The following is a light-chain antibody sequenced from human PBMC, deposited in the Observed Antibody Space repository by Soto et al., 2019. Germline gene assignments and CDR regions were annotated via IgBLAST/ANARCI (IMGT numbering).Light chain of an antibody. CDR2: GVT. CDR1: SSDVGGYSF. V-gene: IGLV2-14*01. Sequence: QSALTQPASVSGSPGQSITISCTGTSSDVGGYSFVSWYQQHPGKAPKLIIYGVTSRPSGVSSRFSGSKSGNTASLTISGLPAEDEADYCCSSYTNTARVFGGGTKLTVL. J-gene: IGLJ3*02. CDR3: SSYTNTARV.